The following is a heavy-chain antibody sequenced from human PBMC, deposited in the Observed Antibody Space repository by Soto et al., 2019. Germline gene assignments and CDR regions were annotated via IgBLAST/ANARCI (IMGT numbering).Heavy chain of an antibody. CDR2: IIPIFGTA. Sequence: SVKVSCKASGGTFSSYAISWVRQAPGQGLEWMGGIIPIFGTASYAQKFQGRVTITADESTSTAYMELSSLRPEDTAVYYCASDYCSGGSCYSHLSDYWGQGTLVTVS. CDR3: ASDYCSGGSCYSHLSDY. V-gene: IGHV1-69*13. J-gene: IGHJ4*02. D-gene: IGHD2-15*01. CDR1: GGTFSSYA.